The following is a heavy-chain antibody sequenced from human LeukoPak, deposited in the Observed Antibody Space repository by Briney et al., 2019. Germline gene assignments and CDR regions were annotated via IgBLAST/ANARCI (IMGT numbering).Heavy chain of an antibody. Sequence: GGSLRLSCAASGFTVSSNHMTWVRQAPGKGLEWVSVIYSGGNIYYADSVKGRFTVSRGNSENTLYLQMNSLRVEDTAVYYCARDSTTVTTDYWGQGTLVTVSS. CDR1: GFTVSSNH. CDR3: ARDSTTVTTDY. V-gene: IGHV3-66*01. D-gene: IGHD4-17*01. J-gene: IGHJ4*02. CDR2: IYSGGNI.